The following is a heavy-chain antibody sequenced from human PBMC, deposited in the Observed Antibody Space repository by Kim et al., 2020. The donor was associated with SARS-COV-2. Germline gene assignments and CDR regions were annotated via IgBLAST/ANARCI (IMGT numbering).Heavy chain of an antibody. V-gene: IGHV3-30-3*01. CDR2: ISYDGSNK. Sequence: GGSLRLSCAASGFTFSSYAMHWVRQAPGKGLEWVAVISYDGSNKYYADSVKGRFTISRDNSKNTLYLQMNSLRAEDTAVYYCAGFEYSSSSWGYYFDYWGQGTLVTVSS. CDR3: AGFEYSSSSWGYYFDY. J-gene: IGHJ4*02. D-gene: IGHD6-6*01. CDR1: GFTFSSYA.